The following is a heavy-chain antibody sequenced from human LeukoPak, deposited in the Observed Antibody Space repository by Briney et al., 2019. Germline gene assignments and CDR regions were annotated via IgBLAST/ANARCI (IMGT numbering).Heavy chain of an antibody. CDR1: GFTFSDYY. CDR2: ISNSGSTI. Sequence: GGSLRLSCAASGFTFSDYYMSWIRQAPGKGLEWISYISNSGSTIYYADSVKGRFTISRDNAKNSLYLQMDSLRAEDTALYYCAAYCSSTSCPNWSDPWGQGTLVIVSS. CDR3: AAYCSSTSCPNWSDP. J-gene: IGHJ5*02. D-gene: IGHD2-2*01. V-gene: IGHV3-11*04.